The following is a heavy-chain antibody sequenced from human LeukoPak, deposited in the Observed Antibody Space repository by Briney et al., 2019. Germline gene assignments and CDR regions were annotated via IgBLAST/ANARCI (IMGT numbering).Heavy chain of an antibody. V-gene: IGHV3-74*01. J-gene: IGHJ4*02. CDR3: ARAKPKNMVRGLIMRRESRYYFDY. CDR1: GFTFSSYW. CDR2: IKSDGSST. D-gene: IGHD3-10*01. Sequence: AGGSLRLSCAASGFTFSSYWMHWVRQAPGKGLVWVSRIKSDGSSTSYADSVKGRFTISRDNSKSTLYIQMNSLRAEDTAVYYCARAKPKNMVRGLIMRRESRYYFDYWGQGTLVTVSS.